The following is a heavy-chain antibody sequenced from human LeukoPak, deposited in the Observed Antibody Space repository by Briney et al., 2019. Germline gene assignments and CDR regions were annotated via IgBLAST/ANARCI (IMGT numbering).Heavy chain of an antibody. CDR3: ARAYGKWNDVYFYAFDL. V-gene: IGHV1-8*01. J-gene: IGHJ3*01. CDR2: MNPNSGNT. D-gene: IGHD1-20*01. CDR1: GYTFTSYD. Sequence: ASVKVSCKASGYTFTSYDINWVRQAAGQGLEWMGWMNPNSGNTGYAQKFQGRVTMTRNTSISTAYMELSSLRSEDTALYYCARAYGKWNDVYFYAFDLWGQGTMVTVSS.